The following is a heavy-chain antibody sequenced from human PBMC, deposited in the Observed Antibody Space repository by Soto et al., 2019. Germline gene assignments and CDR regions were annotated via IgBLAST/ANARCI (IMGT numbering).Heavy chain of an antibody. CDR2: MNPNSGNT. Sequence: QVQLVQSGAEVKKPGASVKVSCKASGYTFTSYDINWVRQATGQGLEWMGWMNPNSGNTGDAQKFQGRVTMTRNTSIIRAYMELRSLTSQVTAVYYCASTLYGNNVDYWGQGTLVTVST. V-gene: IGHV1-8*01. CDR3: ASTLYGNNVDY. J-gene: IGHJ4*02. D-gene: IGHD4-4*01. CDR1: GYTFTSYD.